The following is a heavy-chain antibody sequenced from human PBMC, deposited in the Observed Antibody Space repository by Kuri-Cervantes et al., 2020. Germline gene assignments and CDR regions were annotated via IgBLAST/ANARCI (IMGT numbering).Heavy chain of an antibody. J-gene: IGHJ3*02. CDR1: GYTFTYRY. CDR3: AAQSSVYGLAFDI. Sequence: SVKVSCKASGYTFTYRYLHWVRQAPGQALEWMGWITPFNGNTNYAQKFQERVTITRDMSTSTAYMELSSLRSEDTAVYYCAAQSSVYGLAFDIWGQGTMVTVSS. CDR2: ITPFNGNT. D-gene: IGHD4-17*01. V-gene: IGHV1-45*02.